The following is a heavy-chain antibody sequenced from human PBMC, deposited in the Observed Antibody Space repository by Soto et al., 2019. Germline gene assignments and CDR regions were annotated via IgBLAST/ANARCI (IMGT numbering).Heavy chain of an antibody. J-gene: IGHJ3*02. D-gene: IGHD2-15*01. Sequence: PSETLSLTCTVSGGSISSYYWSWTRQPPGKGLEWIGYIYYSGSTNYNPSLKSRVTISVDTSKNQFSLKLSSVTAADTAVYYCARDSGGLYCSGGSCGSFDIWGQGTMVTVSS. V-gene: IGHV4-59*01. CDR1: GGSISSYY. CDR2: IYYSGST. CDR3: ARDSGGLYCSGGSCGSFDI.